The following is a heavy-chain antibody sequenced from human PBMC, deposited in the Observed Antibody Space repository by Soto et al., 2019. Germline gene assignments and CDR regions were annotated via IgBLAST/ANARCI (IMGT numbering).Heavy chain of an antibody. CDR2: IIPIFGTA. V-gene: IGHV1-69*13. D-gene: IGHD3-10*01. Sequence: VKVACKASGGSFSSYASSWRRKTPRQGLEWMGGIIPIFGTANYAQKFQGRVTITADESTSTAYMELSSLRSEDTAVYYCARVMRKYRGSDGMDVWGQGTTVTVSS. J-gene: IGHJ6*02. CDR1: GGSFSSYA. CDR3: ARVMRKYRGSDGMDV.